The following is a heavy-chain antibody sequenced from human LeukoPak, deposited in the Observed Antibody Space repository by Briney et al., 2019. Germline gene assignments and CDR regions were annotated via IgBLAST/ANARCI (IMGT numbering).Heavy chain of an antibody. CDR2: INHSGST. J-gene: IGHJ4*02. CDR3: ARGSYYYDKPPEPRTDY. V-gene: IGHV4-34*01. D-gene: IGHD3-22*01. Sequence: SETLSLTCTVSGVSISGYYWSWIRQPPGKGLEWIGEINHSGSTNYNPSLKSRVTISVDTSKNQFSLKLSSVTAADTAVYYCARGSYYYDKPPEPRTDYWGQGTLVTVSS. CDR1: GVSISGYY.